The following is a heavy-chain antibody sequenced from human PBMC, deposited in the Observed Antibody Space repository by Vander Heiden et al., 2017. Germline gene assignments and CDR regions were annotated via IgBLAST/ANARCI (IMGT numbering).Heavy chain of an antibody. J-gene: IGHJ4*02. Sequence: QVQLQESGPGLVKPSETLSLTRTVSGGSITSHYWSWIRQPPGKGLEWIGYVYYSGSTNYNPSLKSRVTISVDTSKNQFSLKLSSVTAADTAVYYCARDSSYFEYWGQGTLVTVSS. CDR3: ARDSSYFEY. CDR1: GGSITSHY. V-gene: IGHV4-59*11. CDR2: VYYSGST.